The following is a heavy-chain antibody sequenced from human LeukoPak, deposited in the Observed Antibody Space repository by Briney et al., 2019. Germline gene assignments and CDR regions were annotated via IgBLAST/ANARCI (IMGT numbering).Heavy chain of an antibody. CDR2: ISSSSSYT. CDR3: ASGLELDY. CDR1: GFTFTSYA. J-gene: IGHJ4*02. V-gene: IGHV3-11*03. Sequence: GGSLRLSCVASGFTFTSYAMSWVRQAPGKGLEWVSYISSSSSYTNYADSVKGRFTISRDNAKNSLYLQMNSLRAEDTAVYYCASGLELDYWGQGTLVTVSS.